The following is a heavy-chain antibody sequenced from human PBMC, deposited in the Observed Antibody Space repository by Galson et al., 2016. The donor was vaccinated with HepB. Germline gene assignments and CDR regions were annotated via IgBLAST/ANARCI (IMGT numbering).Heavy chain of an antibody. D-gene: IGHD5-24*01. V-gene: IGHV4-39*01. CDR3: ARADGYNNSPLYYFDY. CDR1: GGSINNSSYY. CDR2: IYFVGST. J-gene: IGHJ4*02. Sequence: SETLSLTCTVSGGSINNSSYYWGWIRQPPGKGLDWIGSIYFVGSTYYNPSLKSRVTMFLDTSKNQFSLKLTSVTAADTAVYYCARADGYNNSPLYYFDYWGQGTLVTVSS.